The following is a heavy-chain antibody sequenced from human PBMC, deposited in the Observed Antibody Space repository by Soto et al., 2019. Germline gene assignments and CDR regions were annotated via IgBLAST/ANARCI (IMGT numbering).Heavy chain of an antibody. J-gene: IGHJ4*02. CDR1: AFSLSTSGVG. V-gene: IGHV2-5*02. CDR3: ARPVAAGITYYFDS. CDR2: IYWDDDK. D-gene: IGHD6-19*01. Sequence: QITLKESGPTLVKPTQTLTLTCTFSAFSLSTSGVGGGWIRQPPGKALEWLTFIYWDDDKRYSPSLKSSLTITKDTSTNQVVLTMTNMDPVDTATYYCARPVAAGITYYFDSWGQATLVTVSS.